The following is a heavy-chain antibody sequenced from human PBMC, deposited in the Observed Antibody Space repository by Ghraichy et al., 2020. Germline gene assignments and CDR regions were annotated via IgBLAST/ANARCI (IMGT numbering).Heavy chain of an antibody. D-gene: IGHD5-24*01. J-gene: IGHJ4*02. V-gene: IGHV1-18*01. Sequence: ASVKVSCTTSGYSFTKYGFTWVRQAPGQGLEWMGWISSDSGKGHYADKFQGRVSMTRDTSTNTAYLEVKNLRSDDTAFYYCARDSDGDPISFDKWGQGTLVTVSS. CDR3: ARDSDGDPISFDK. CDR2: ISSDSGKG. CDR1: GYSFTKYG.